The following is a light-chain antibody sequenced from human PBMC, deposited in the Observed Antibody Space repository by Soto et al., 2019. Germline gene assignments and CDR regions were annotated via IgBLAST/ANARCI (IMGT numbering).Light chain of an antibody. V-gene: IGKV1-5*01. Sequence: ERTKSRATLSATIRYGVRITWRDSQSISTSLAWYQQKPGKAPKLLIYDASSLESGVPSRVNGSASGTEFTPSISSLQPDDSATHSCQEYPSYSPWTFGQGTKVDIK. J-gene: IGKJ1*01. CDR1: QSISTS. CDR2: DAS. CDR3: QEYPSYSPWT.